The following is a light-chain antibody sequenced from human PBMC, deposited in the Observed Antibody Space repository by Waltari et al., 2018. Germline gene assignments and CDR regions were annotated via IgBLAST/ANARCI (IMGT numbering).Light chain of an antibody. CDR3: SSYTSSSTWV. CDR1: SSDVGGYNY. CDR2: DVG. Sequence: QSALTQPASVSGSPGQSITISCTGTSSDVGGYNYVSWYQQHPGKAPKLMIYDVGNRPAGGSKRFAGPKSGNTASLTISWLQAEDEADYYCSSYTSSSTWVFGGGTKLTVL. V-gene: IGLV2-14*03. J-gene: IGLJ3*02.